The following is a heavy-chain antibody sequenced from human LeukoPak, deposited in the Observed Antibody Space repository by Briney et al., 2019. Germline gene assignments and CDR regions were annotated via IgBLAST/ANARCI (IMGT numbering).Heavy chain of an antibody. Sequence: GESLKISCKGSGYSFTSHWIGWVRQMPGKGLEWMGIIYPGDSDARYSPSFQGQVTVSADKSISTAYLQWSSLKASDTAMYYCARQECSGGTCYWPYYFDYWGQGTLVTVSS. CDR3: ARQECSGGTCYWPYYFDY. CDR2: IYPGDSDA. CDR1: GYSFTSHW. J-gene: IGHJ4*02. D-gene: IGHD2-15*01. V-gene: IGHV5-51*01.